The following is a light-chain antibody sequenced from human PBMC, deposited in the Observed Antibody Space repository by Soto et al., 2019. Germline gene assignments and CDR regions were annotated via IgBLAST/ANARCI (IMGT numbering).Light chain of an antibody. Sequence: DVQMTQSPSAMSASVGDRVTITCRATQDISRFVAWFQQKPGKAPERLIYETSTLQPGVPSRFSGSGSGTEFTLAISGLQPEDVATYYCLQHNSYPYTFGQGNKLEIK. CDR2: ETS. V-gene: IGKV1-17*03. J-gene: IGKJ2*01. CDR1: QDISRF. CDR3: LQHNSYPYT.